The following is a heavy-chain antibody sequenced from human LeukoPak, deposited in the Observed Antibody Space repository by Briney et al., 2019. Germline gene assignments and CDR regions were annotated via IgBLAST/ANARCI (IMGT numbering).Heavy chain of an antibody. CDR2: ISGSGGST. J-gene: IGHJ4*02. CDR3: AKGASACEQLGDY. CDR1: GFTFSSYA. D-gene: IGHD1-1*01. Sequence: GGSLRLSCAASGFTFSSYAMNWVRQAPGKGLEWVSVISGSGGSTNYADSVKGPFTISRDNSKNTLYLQMNSLRAEDTAVYYCAKGASACEQLGDYGGQGTLVTVSS. V-gene: IGHV3-23*01.